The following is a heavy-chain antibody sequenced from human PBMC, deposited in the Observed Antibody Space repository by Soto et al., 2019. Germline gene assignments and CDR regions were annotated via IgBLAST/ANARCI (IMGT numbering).Heavy chain of an antibody. J-gene: IGHJ5*02. CDR1: SGSISSSNW. D-gene: IGHD3-16*01. CDR3: ASGYYDYIWGSRPDVWFDP. CDR2: IYHSGST. Sequence: SETLSLTCAVSSGSISSSNWWSWVRHPPGKGLEWIGEIYHSGSTNYNPSLKSRVTISVDKSKNQFSLKLSSVTAADTAVYCCASGYYDYIWGSRPDVWFDPWGQGTLVTVSS. V-gene: IGHV4-4*01.